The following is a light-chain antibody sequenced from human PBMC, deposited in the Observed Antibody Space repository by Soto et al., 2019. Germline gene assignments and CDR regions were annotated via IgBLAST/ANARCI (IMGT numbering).Light chain of an antibody. CDR3: SSYTSSSTRV. J-gene: IGLJ2*01. Sequence: QSALTQPASVSVSPGQSITISCTGTSSDVGGYNYVSWYKQHPGKAPKLMIYDVSNRPTGVSNRFSGSKSGNTASLTISGLQAEDEADYYCSSYTSSSTRVFGGGTKLPVL. CDR2: DVS. V-gene: IGLV2-14*01. CDR1: SSDVGGYNY.